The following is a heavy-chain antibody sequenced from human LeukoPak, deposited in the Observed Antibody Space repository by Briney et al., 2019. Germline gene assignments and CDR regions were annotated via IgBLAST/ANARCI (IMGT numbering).Heavy chain of an antibody. V-gene: IGHV3-23*01. CDR2: ISGSGGST. Sequence: GGSLRLSCAASGFTFSTYAMSWVRQAPGKGLEWVSAISGSGGSTYYADSVKGWFTLSRDNSKNTLYLQMNSLRAEDTAVYYCAKASMVRDPGSFDYWGQGTLVTVSS. CDR3: AKASMVRDPGSFDY. CDR1: GFTFSTYA. D-gene: IGHD3-10*01. J-gene: IGHJ4*02.